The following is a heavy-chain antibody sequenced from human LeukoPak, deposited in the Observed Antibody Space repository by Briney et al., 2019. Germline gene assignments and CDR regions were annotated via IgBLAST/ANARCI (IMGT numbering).Heavy chain of an antibody. CDR1: GFTFSNAW. J-gene: IGHJ4*02. V-gene: IGHV3-15*01. Sequence: GGSLRLSCAASGFTFSNAWMNWVRQAPGKGLEWVGRIKSKTDGRTNDYAAPVKGRFTISRDDSKNTLYLQMNSLKTEDTAGYYCTTVRYYYGSGSSSLTFDYWGQGTLVTVSS. CDR2: IKSKTDGRTN. CDR3: TTVRYYYGSGSSSLTFDY. D-gene: IGHD3-10*01.